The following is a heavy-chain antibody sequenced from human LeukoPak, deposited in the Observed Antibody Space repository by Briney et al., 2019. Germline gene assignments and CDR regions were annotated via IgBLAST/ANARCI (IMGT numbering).Heavy chain of an antibody. CDR1: GGSISSSSYY. CDR3: ARDPNYGEYYFYGMDV. CDR2: IYYSGST. Sequence: PSETLSLTCTVSGGSISSSSYYWGWIRQPPGKGLEWIGSIYYSGSTYYNPSLKSRVTISVDTSKNQFSLKLSSVTAADTAVYYCARDPNYGEYYFYGMDVWGQGTTVTVSS. D-gene: IGHD4/OR15-4a*01. V-gene: IGHV4-39*07. J-gene: IGHJ6*02.